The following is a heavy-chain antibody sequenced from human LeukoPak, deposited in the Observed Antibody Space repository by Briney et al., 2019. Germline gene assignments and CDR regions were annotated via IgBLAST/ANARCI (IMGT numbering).Heavy chain of an antibody. CDR1: GFAFSSYA. V-gene: IGHV3-30-3*01. D-gene: IGHD5-18*01. CDR3: ARAYVDTATEEAFDI. J-gene: IGHJ3*02. Sequence: PGRSLRLSCAASGFAFSSYAMHWVRQAPGKGLEWVAVISYDGSNKYYADSVKGRFTISRDNSKNTLYLQMNSLRAEDTAVYYCARAYVDTATEEAFDIWGQGTMVTVSS. CDR2: ISYDGSNK.